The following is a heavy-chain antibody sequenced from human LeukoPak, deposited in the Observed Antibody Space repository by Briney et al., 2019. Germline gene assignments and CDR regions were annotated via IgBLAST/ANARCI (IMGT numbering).Heavy chain of an antibody. CDR1: GFTFRSYG. CDR3: ASDYGDYGGTYGFHY. J-gene: IGHJ4*02. D-gene: IGHD4-17*01. CDR2: ISYDGTNK. Sequence: GRSLRLSCAASGFTFRSYGMHWVRQAPGKGLEWVAAISYDGTNKYYADSVKGRFTISRDNSKNTLDLQMNSLRAEDTAVYYCASDYGDYGGTYGFHYWGQGTLVTVSS. V-gene: IGHV3-30*03.